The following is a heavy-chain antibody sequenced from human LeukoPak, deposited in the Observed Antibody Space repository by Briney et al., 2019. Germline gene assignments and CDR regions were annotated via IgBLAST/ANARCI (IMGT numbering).Heavy chain of an antibody. CDR2: INSDGSWT. CDR3: VSFYETY. V-gene: IGHV3-74*01. CDR1: GNYW. J-gene: IGHJ4*02. Sequence: PGGSLRLSCAASGNYWMHWVRQAPGKGLLSVSHINSDGSWTSYADSVKGRFTISKDNAKNTVYLQMNSLRAEDTAVYYCVSFYETYWGRGTLVTVSS. D-gene: IGHD2/OR15-2a*01.